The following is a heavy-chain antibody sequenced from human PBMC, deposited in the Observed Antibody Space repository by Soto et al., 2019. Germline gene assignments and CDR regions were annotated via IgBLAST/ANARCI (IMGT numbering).Heavy chain of an antibody. CDR1: GFSFSDYF. D-gene: IGHD3-22*01. V-gene: IGHV1-2*02. J-gene: IGHJ4*02. Sequence: ASVKVSCKASGFSFSDYFMHWVRQAPGQGLEWMGWINPNNGDTNYAQKFQGRVTMTRDMSISTAYMELRRLTSDDTAIYYCARVRTYYDSSGSLDYWGQGTLVTVSS. CDR3: ARVRTYYDSSGSLDY. CDR2: INPNNGDT.